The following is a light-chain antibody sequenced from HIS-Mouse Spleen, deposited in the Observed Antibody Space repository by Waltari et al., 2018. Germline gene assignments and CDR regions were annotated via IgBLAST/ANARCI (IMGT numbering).Light chain of an antibody. CDR3: QQYGSSLFT. CDR2: GAS. J-gene: IGKJ3*01. CDR1: QSVSNSY. Sequence: EIVLTQSPGTLSLSPGERATLSCSASQSVSNSYLAWYQQKPGQAPRLLIYGASSRATGIPDRFGGSGSGTDFTRTISRLEPEDFAVYYCQQYGSSLFTFGPGTKVDIK. V-gene: IGKV3-20*01.